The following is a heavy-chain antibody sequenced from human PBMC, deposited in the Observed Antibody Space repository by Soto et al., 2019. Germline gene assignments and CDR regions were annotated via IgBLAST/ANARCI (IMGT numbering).Heavy chain of an antibody. CDR2: ISGSGGST. CDR3: AKDPRNYYDSSGYYFDY. V-gene: IGHV3-23*01. CDR1: GFTFSSYA. D-gene: IGHD3-22*01. J-gene: IGHJ4*02. Sequence: EVQLLESGGGLVQPGGSLRLSCAASGFTFSSYAMSWVRQAPGKGLEWVSAISGSGGSTYYADSVKGRFTISRDNSKNTLYLQMNSLRAEDTAVYYCAKDPRNYYDSSGYYFDYWGQGTLVTVPS.